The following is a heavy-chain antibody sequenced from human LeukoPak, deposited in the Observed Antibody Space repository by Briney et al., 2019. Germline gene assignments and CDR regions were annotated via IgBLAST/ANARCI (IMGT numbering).Heavy chain of an antibody. J-gene: IGHJ4*02. V-gene: IGHV3-48*01. CDR1: GFTFSDYS. Sequence: GGSLRLSCAASGFTFSDYSMNWVRQPPAKGLEWSSYIGIDSGNTNYADSVKGRFTISGDKAKNSLYLQMNSLRVEDTGVYYCGRDYKYAFDNWGQGTLVTVSS. CDR2: IGIDSGNT. CDR3: GRDYKYAFDN. D-gene: IGHD5-24*01.